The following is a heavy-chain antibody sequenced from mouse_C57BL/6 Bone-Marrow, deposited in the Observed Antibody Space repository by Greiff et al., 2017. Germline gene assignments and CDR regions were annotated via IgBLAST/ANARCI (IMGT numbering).Heavy chain of an antibody. J-gene: IGHJ4*01. Sequence: EVHLVESGGGLVKPGGSLKLSCAASGFTFSDYGMHWVRQAPETGLEWVAYISSGSSTIYYADTVKGRFTISRDNAKNTLFLQMTSLRSEDTAMYYCASITTVVDYYAMDYWGQGTSVTVAS. CDR2: ISSGSSTI. CDR3: ASITTVVDYYAMDY. V-gene: IGHV5-17*01. D-gene: IGHD1-1*01. CDR1: GFTFSDYG.